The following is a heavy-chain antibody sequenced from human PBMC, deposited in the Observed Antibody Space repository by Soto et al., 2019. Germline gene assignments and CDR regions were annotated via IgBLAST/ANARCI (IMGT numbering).Heavy chain of an antibody. D-gene: IGHD1-26*01. CDR1: GYTFTVYY. J-gene: IGHJ4*02. CDR3: ARDMAKGGGSAGFDY. V-gene: IGHV1-2*02. CDR2: INPKSGGT. Sequence: ASVKVSCKASGYTFTVYYMHWVRQAPGQGLEWMGWINPKSGGTMYPQKFQGRVTMTWDTSISTAYMALTRLRSDDTAVYYCARDMAKGGGSAGFDYWGQGTLVTVSS.